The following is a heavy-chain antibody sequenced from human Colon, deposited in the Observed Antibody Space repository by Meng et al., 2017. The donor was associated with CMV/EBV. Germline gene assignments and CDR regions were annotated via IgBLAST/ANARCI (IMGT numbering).Heavy chain of an antibody. D-gene: IGHD5-24*01. J-gene: IGHJ4*02. Sequence: QVQLQESGPGLVKPSQXLSLTCPXSGGSISSGGYYWSWIRQHPGKGLEWIGYIYYSGSTYYNPSLKSRVTISVDTSKNQFSLKLSSVTAADTAVYYCARGPSRWLQFSFDYGGQGTLVTVSS. CDR1: GGSISSGGYY. V-gene: IGHV4-31*03. CDR2: IYYSGST. CDR3: ARGPSRWLQFSFDY.